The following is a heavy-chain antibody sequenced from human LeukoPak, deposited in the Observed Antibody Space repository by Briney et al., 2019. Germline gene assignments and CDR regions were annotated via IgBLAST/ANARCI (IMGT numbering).Heavy chain of an antibody. D-gene: IGHD2-15*01. CDR2: NNGDGSTT. V-gene: IGHV3-74*01. CDR3: ARDPRNVGLAP. J-gene: IGHJ5*02. CDR1: GFSLSGYW. Sequence: PGGSLRLSCVASGFSLSGYWMYWVRQAPGKGLMYISRNNGDGSTTNYADVVKGRFTMSRDNVKNTLYLHMNSLRVEDTAVYYCARDPRNVGLAPWGQGTLVTVSS.